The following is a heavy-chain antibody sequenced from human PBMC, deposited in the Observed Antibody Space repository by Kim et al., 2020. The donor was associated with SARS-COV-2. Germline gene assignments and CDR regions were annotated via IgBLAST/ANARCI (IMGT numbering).Heavy chain of an antibody. Sequence: GGSLRLSCAASGFTFSSYEMNWVRQAPGKGLEWVSYISSSGSTIYYADSVKGRFTISRDNAKNSLYLQMNSLRAEDTAVYYCARDSSMIVVAGDFDYWGQGTLVTVSS. D-gene: IGHD3-22*01. CDR3: ARDSSMIVVAGDFDY. J-gene: IGHJ4*02. CDR2: ISSSGSTI. CDR1: GFTFSSYE. V-gene: IGHV3-48*03.